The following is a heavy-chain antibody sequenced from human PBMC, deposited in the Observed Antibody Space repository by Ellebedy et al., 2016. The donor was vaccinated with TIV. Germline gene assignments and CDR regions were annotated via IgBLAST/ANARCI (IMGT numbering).Heavy chain of an antibody. J-gene: IGHJ6*02. CDR1: GGSISSSSYY. CDR2: IYYNGSS. Sequence: SETLSLTCTVSGGSISSSSYYWGWIRQAPGKGLEWIGNIYYNGSSNYNPSLKSRVTISVDTSRNQFSLKLSSATAADTAVYYCARSLSYAVGVWGQGTTVTVSS. D-gene: IGHD3-10*01. V-gene: IGHV4-39*07. CDR3: ARSLSYAVGV.